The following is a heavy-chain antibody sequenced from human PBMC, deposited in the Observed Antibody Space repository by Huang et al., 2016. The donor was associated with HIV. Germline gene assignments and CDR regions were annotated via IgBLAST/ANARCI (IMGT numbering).Heavy chain of an antibody. J-gene: IGHJ4*02. CDR1: GFAFSTYG. Sequence: QVQLVESGGGVVQPGTSLRLSCAASGFAFSTYGMHWVRQAPGKGPEWGGILSYDGRHKYYGDSVKGRFTISRYNSKNTLYLDMNSLRTEDTAVYYCAKDPSLAGHHFDDWGQGTLVTVSA. D-gene: IGHD6-19*01. CDR3: AKDPSLAGHHFDD. CDR2: LSYDGRHK. V-gene: IGHV3-30*18.